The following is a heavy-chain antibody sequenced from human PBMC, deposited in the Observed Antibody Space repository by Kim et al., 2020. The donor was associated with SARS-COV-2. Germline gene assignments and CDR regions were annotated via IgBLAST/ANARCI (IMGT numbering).Heavy chain of an antibody. CDR3: AHQVYGSGSTFDY. J-gene: IGHJ4*02. D-gene: IGHD3-10*01. V-gene: IGHV2-5*01. Sequence: YSPSLKSRLTITKDTSNNQVVLTRTNMDPVDTATYYCAHQVYGSGSTFDYWGQGTLVTVSS.